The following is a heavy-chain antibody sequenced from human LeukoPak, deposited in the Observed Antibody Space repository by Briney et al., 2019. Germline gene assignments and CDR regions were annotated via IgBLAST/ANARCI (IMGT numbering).Heavy chain of an antibody. CDR3: ARQTGSGLFTLP. CDR1: GGSISSYY. CDR2: MYYTGNT. Sequence: SETLSLICTVSGGSISSYYWGWIRQPPGKGLEWIGSMYYTGNTYYNASLKSRVTISIDTSKNQISLRLTSVTATDTAMYYCARQTGSGLFTLPGGQGTLVTVSS. V-gene: IGHV4-39*01. J-gene: IGHJ4*02. D-gene: IGHD3/OR15-3a*01.